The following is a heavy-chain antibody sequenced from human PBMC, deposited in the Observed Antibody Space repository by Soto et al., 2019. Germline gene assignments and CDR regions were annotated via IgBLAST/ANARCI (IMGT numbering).Heavy chain of an antibody. CDR2: INWDDHK. D-gene: IGHD5-12*01. CDR1: GFSLSTSGMC. CDR3: ERGYAPISLTDC. Sequence: SGPTLVNPTQTLTLTCTFSGFSLSTSGMCVSWIRQPPGKALEWLARINWDDHKYYSTSLKTRLTISRDTSKNQVVLTMTNMDPVDTATYYCERGYAPISLTDCWGQGTPVTVSS. V-gene: IGHV2-70*11. J-gene: IGHJ4*02.